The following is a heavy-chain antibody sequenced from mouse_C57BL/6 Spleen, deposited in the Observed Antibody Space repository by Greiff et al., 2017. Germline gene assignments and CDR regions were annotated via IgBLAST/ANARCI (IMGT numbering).Heavy chain of an antibody. CDR3: AKGDGYYYFDY. V-gene: IGHV2-5*01. Sequence: VPGVESGPGLVQPSQSLSITCTVSGFSLTSYGVHWVRQSPGKGLEWLGVIWRGGSTDYNAAFMSRLSITKDNSKSQVFFKMNSLQADDTAIYYCAKGDGYYYFDYWGQGTTLTVSS. CDR1: GFSLTSYG. CDR2: IWRGGST. D-gene: IGHD2-3*01. J-gene: IGHJ2*01.